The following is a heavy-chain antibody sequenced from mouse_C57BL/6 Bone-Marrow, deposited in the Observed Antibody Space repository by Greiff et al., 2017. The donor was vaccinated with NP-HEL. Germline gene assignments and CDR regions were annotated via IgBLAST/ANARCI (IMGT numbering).Heavy chain of an antibody. J-gene: IGHJ2*01. CDR1: GYSITSGYY. CDR2: ISYDGSN. Sequence: EVKLQESGPGLVKPSQSLSLTCSVTGYSITSGYYWNWIRQFPGNKLEWMGYISYDGSNNYNPSLKNRIAITRDTSKNQFFLKLNSVTTEDTATYYCASLGYYFDYWGQGTTLTVSS. D-gene: IGHD1-2*01. CDR3: ASLGYYFDY. V-gene: IGHV3-6*01.